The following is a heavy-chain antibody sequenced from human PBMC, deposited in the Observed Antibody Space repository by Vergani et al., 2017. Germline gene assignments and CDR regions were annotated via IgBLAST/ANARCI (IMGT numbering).Heavy chain of an antibody. Sequence: EVQLVESGGGLVQPGRSLRLSCAASGFTFSSYSMNWVRQAPGKGLEWVSYISSSSSTIYYADSVKGRFTISRDNAKSSLYLQMNSLRAEDTAVYYCARDLTSRRFLEWVKGAFDIWGQGTMVTVSS. CDR1: GFTFSSYS. CDR2: ISSSSSTI. CDR3: ARDLTSRRFLEWVKGAFDI. J-gene: IGHJ3*02. V-gene: IGHV3-48*01. D-gene: IGHD3-3*01.